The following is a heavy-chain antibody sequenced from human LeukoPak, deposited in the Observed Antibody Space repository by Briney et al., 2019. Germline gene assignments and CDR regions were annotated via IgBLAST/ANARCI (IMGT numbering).Heavy chain of an antibody. CDR3: AKERLGDLSPEDH. V-gene: IGHV3-23*01. CDR1: GFTFGTYA. Sequence: GGSLRLSCAVSGFTFGTYAMSWVRQAPGKGLEWVSGISGNGAHTYYADPVKGRFTISRDKSKNTLYLQMRSLRAEDTAIYYCAKERLGDLSPEDHWGQGTQVIVSS. D-gene: IGHD3-16*02. J-gene: IGHJ4*02. CDR2: ISGNGAHT.